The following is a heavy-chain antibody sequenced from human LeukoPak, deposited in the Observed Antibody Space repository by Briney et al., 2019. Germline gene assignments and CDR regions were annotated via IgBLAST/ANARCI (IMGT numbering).Heavy chain of an antibody. V-gene: IGHV5-51*01. D-gene: IGHD6-13*01. J-gene: IGHJ4*02. CDR2: IYPADSDT. CDR1: GYSFNGYW. CDR3: ARQASSWRFDY. Sequence: GESLKISCRGSGYSFNGYWIGWVRQMPGKGLEWMGIIYPADSDTRDSPSFQGQVTLSVDKSISTAYLQWSSLKASDTAMYYCARQASSWRFDYWGQGTLVTVSS.